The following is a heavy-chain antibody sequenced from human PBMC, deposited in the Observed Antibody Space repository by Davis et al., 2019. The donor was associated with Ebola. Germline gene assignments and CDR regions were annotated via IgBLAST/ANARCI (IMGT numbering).Heavy chain of an antibody. V-gene: IGHV1-8*01. D-gene: IGHD2-15*01. J-gene: IGHJ5*02. CDR2: MNPNSGNT. CDR3: ARGRARLLCSGGSCYRAWFDP. Sequence: ASVKVSCKASGYTFTSYDINWVRQATGQGLEWMGWMNPNSGNTGYAQKFQGRVTMTRNTSISTAYMELSSLRSEDTAVYYCARGRARLLCSGGSCYRAWFDPWGQGTLVTVSS. CDR1: GYTFTSYD.